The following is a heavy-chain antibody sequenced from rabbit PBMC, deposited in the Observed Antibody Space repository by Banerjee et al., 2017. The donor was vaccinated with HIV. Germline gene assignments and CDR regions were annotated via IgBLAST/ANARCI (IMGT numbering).Heavy chain of an antibody. CDR2: IDAGSSGST. CDR1: GFSFSSSYW. D-gene: IGHD1-1*01. Sequence: QSLEESGGDLVKPGASLTLTCTASGFSFSSSYWICWVRQAPGKGLEWIACIDAGSSGSTYYASWAKGRFTISKTSSTTVTLQMTSLTVADTATYFCARSTSGYDIGDLWGPGTLVTVS. J-gene: IGHJ4*01. CDR3: ARSTSGYDIGDL. V-gene: IGHV1S40*01.